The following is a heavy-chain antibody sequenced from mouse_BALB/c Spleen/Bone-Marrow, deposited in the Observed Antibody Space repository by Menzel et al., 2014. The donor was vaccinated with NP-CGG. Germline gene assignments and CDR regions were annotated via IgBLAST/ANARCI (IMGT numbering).Heavy chain of an antibody. D-gene: IGHD1-1*01. CDR1: GSSLTSYG. CDR3: ARVPLFRYGSSYGMDY. CDR2: IWAGGST. Sequence: VMLVESGPGLVAPSQSLSITCTVSGSSLTSYGVHWVRQPPGKGLEWLGVIWAGGSTNYNSALMSRLSISKDNSKSQVFLKMNSLQTDDTAMYYCARVPLFRYGSSYGMDYWGQGTSVTVSS. V-gene: IGHV2-9*02. J-gene: IGHJ4*01.